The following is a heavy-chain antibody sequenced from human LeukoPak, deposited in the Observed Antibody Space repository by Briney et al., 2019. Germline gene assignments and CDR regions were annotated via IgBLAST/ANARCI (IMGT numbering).Heavy chain of an antibody. CDR3: ARDLWFGEFIAGGGGNFDY. CDR1: GFTFSSYG. J-gene: IGHJ4*02. D-gene: IGHD3-10*01. CDR2: ISGSGGST. Sequence: PGGSLRLSCAASGFTFSSYGMSWVRQAPGKGLEWVSAISGSGGSTYYADSVKGRFTISRDNSKNTLYLQMNSLRAEDTAVYYCARDLWFGEFIAGGGGNFDYWGQGTLVTVSS. V-gene: IGHV3-23*01.